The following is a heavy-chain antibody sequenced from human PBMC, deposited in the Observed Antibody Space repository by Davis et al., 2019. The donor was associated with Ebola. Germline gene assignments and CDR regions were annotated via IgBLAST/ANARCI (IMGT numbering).Heavy chain of an antibody. V-gene: IGHV3-11*01. Sequence: GGSLRLSCAASGFTFSDYYMSWIRQAPGKGLEWVSYISGGGRTIYYADSVKGRFTISRDNAKNSLYLQMNSLRAEDTAVYYCARSLVGATYLSVYYYYGMDVWGQGTTVTVSS. CDR1: GFTFSDYY. J-gene: IGHJ6*02. D-gene: IGHD1-26*01. CDR3: ARSLVGATYLSVYYYYGMDV. CDR2: ISGGGRTI.